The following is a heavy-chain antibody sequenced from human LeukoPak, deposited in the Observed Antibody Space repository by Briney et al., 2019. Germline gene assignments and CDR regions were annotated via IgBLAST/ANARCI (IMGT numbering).Heavy chain of an antibody. D-gene: IGHD3-10*01. CDR3: ARDPRYYGSGRFDY. CDR2: ISSTSSYI. CDR1: GFTFNTYS. Sequence: GGSLRLSCAASGFTFNTYSMNWVRQAPGKGLEWVSSISSTSSYIYYADSVKGRFTISRDNAKQSLYLQMNSLRAEDTAVYYCARDPRYYGSGRFDYWGQGNLVTVSS. J-gene: IGHJ4*02. V-gene: IGHV3-21*01.